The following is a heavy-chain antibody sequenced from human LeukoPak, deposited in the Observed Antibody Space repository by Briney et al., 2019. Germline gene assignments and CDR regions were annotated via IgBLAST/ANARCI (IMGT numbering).Heavy chain of an antibody. CDR1: GYTFTSYG. CDR2: ISAYNGNT. Sequence: ASVKVSCKASGYTFTSYGISWVRQAPGQGLEWMGWISAYNGNTNYAQKLQGRVTMTTDTSTSTAYMELRSLRSDDTAVYYCARAPYYKGLYYYHYYYMDVWGKGTTVTVSS. V-gene: IGHV1-18*01. CDR3: ARAPYYKGLYYYHYYYMDV. D-gene: IGHD3-22*01. J-gene: IGHJ6*03.